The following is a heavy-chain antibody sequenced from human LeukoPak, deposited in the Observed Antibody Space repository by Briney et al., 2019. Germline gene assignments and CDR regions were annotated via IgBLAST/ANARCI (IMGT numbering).Heavy chain of an antibody. D-gene: IGHD6-19*01. V-gene: IGHV4-61*01. CDR2: IYYSEST. CDR3: AKAIVVAGQFGWFDP. CDR1: GGSVSSDSYY. Sequence: SETLSLTCTVSGGSVSSDSYYWSWVRQPPGKGLEWIGYIYYSESTDYNPSLKSRVSISVDTSKNQFSLKLRSVTATDTAIYYCAKAIVVAGQFGWFDPWGRGTLVTVSS. J-gene: IGHJ5*02.